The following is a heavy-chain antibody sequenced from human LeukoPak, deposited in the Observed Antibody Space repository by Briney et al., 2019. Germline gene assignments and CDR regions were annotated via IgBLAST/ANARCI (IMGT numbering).Heavy chain of an antibody. CDR1: GGSISSNY. CDR2: IYYSGST. D-gene: IGHD3-22*01. J-gene: IGHJ4*02. CDR3: ARGYYDSSGYSSPFDS. V-gene: IGHV4-59*08. Sequence: SGTLSLTCTVSGGSISSNYWSWIRQPPGKGLEWIGYIYYSGSTNYNPSLKSRVTISVDTSKNQFSLKLSSVTAADTAVYYCARGYYDSSGYSSPFDSWGQGTLVTVSS.